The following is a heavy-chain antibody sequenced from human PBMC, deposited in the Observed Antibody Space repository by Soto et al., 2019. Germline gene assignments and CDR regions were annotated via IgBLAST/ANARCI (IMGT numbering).Heavy chain of an antibody. D-gene: IGHD6-19*01. CDR3: SRPGCLGHSSPNWIGS. CDR2: INHSGTT. V-gene: IGHV4-34*01. Sequence: SETLSRTCVGCGGSFSSYYWSWIRQSPGKELEWMGEINHSGTTSQNPSLKSRVTLSLDTSKNQFSLKLKSVPAADTAVYYCSRPGCLGHSSPNWIGSWGPGTLVTVSS. CDR1: GGSFSSYY. J-gene: IGHJ5*01.